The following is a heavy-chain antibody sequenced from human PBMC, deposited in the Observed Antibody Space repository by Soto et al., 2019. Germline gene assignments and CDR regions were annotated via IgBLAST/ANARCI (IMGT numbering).Heavy chain of an antibody. D-gene: IGHD3-3*01. Sequence: GGSLRLSCAASGFTFSSYAMSWVRQAPGKGLEWVSAISGSGGSTYYADSGKGRFTISRDNSKNTLYLQMNSLRAEDTAVYYCAKGKGILLEWLSMDVWGQGTTVTVSS. J-gene: IGHJ6*02. CDR1: GFTFSSYA. CDR3: AKGKGILLEWLSMDV. V-gene: IGHV3-23*01. CDR2: ISGSGGST.